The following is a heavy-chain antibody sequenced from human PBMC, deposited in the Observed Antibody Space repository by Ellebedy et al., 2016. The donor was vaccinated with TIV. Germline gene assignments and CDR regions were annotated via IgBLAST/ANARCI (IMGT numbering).Heavy chain of an antibody. CDR1: GYAFKSYG. J-gene: IGHJ4*02. Sequence: ASVKVSCXASGYAFKSYGIMWARQAPGQGLEWMGWVSAYNGDTNYAQKFQGRGTVTTDTSTSTAYIELRSLRSDDTAVYYCARGRRWQAPYFDYWGQGTLVTVSS. CDR3: ARGRRWQAPYFDY. V-gene: IGHV1-18*01. D-gene: IGHD4-23*01. CDR2: VSAYNGDT.